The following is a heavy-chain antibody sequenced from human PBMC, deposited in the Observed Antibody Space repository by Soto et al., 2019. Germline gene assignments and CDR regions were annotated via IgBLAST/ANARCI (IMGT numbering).Heavy chain of an antibody. CDR2: VYHTGAT. J-gene: IGHJ4*02. CDR3: ARGGNRYSNVASGVGGFDY. D-gene: IGHD5-12*01. Sequence: ETLSLTCTVSGASISSSYWSWIRQSPERGLEWIAYVYHTGATNYNPSLKSRVTISLDASKGQFSLNLTSLTTADTAVYFCARGGNRYSNVASGVGGFDYWGQGSLVTVSS. CDR1: GASISSSY. V-gene: IGHV4-59*01.